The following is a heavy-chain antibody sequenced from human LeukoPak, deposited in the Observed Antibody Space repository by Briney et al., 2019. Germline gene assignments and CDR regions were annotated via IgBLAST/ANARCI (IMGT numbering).Heavy chain of an antibody. Sequence: SETLSLTCAVYGGSFSGYYWSWIRQPPGKGLEWIGEINHSGSTNYNPSLKSRVTISVDTSKNQFSLKLSSETAADTAVYYCARGLGYSSSSLWFDPWGQGTLVTVSS. J-gene: IGHJ5*02. CDR3: ARGLGYSSSSLWFDP. CDR1: GGSFSGYY. V-gene: IGHV4-34*01. CDR2: INHSGST. D-gene: IGHD6-6*01.